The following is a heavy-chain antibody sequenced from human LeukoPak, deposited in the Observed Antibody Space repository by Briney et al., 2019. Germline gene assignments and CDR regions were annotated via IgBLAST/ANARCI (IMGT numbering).Heavy chain of an antibody. D-gene: IGHD3-10*01. CDR1: GFTFSSYA. CDR2: ISSSSSYI. V-gene: IGHV3-21*01. CDR3: ARDIWGSGTTSDY. J-gene: IGHJ4*02. Sequence: GGSLRLSCAASGFTFSSYAMYWVRQAPGKGLEWVSSISSSSSYIYYADSVKGRFTISRDNAKNSLYLQMNSLRAEDTAVYYCARDIWGSGTTSDYWGQGTLVTVSS.